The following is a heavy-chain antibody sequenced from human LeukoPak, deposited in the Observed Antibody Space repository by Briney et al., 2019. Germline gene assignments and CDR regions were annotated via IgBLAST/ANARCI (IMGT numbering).Heavy chain of an antibody. J-gene: IGHJ6*02. V-gene: IGHV4-59*01. CDR2: IHSSGNT. CDR3: ARVGALRSFSSYPSHAMDV. CDR1: GGSISGYY. Sequence: PSETLSLTCTVSGGSISGYYWSWIRLPPGKGLDWIGYIHSSGNTNYNPSLKSRVTLSVDPSKNQFSLKLSSVTAVDTAVYYCARVGALRSFSSYPSHAMDVWGQGTRVTVSS. D-gene: IGHD3-3*01.